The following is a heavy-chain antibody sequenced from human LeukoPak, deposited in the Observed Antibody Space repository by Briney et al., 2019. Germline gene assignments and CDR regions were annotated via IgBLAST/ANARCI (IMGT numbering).Heavy chain of an antibody. V-gene: IGHV3-53*01. CDR1: GFTVSNNY. J-gene: IGHJ4*02. D-gene: IGHD3/OR15-3a*01. Sequence: GGSLRLSCAASGFTVSNNYMSWVRRAPGKGLEWVSVIYAGGSTYHADSVKGRFTISRDNAENSLYLEMNSLRAEDTAVYYCARDRDWSFDYWGQGTLVTVSS. CDR2: IYAGGST. CDR3: ARDRDWSFDY.